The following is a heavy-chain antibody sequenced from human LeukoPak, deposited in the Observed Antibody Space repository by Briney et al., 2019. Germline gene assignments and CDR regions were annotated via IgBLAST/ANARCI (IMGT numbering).Heavy chain of an antibody. Sequence: SETLSLTCTVSGVSISSSNSYWGRIRQPPGTGLEWIGSIYYSGSTNYNPSLKSRVTISVDTSKNQFSLKLSSVTAADTAVYYCARVPLDGYNWGFDYWGQGTLVTVSS. J-gene: IGHJ4*02. CDR3: ARVPLDGYNWGFDY. D-gene: IGHD5-24*01. V-gene: IGHV4-39*07. CDR1: GVSISSSNSY. CDR2: IYYSGST.